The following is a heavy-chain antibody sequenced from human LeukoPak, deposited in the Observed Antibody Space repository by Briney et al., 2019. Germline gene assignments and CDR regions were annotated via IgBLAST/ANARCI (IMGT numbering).Heavy chain of an antibody. Sequence: GGSLRLSCAASGFTFSSYSMNWVRQAPGKGLEWVSSISSSSSYIYYAHSVKGRFTISRDNAKNSLYLQMNSLRAEDTAVYYCARDVRGGYSYGYDYWGQGTLVTVSS. CDR3: ARDVRGGYSYGYDY. J-gene: IGHJ4*02. D-gene: IGHD5-18*01. CDR2: ISSSSSYI. V-gene: IGHV3-21*01. CDR1: GFTFSSYS.